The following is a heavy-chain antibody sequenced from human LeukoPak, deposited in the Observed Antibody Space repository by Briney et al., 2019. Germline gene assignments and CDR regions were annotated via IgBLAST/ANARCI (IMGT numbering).Heavy chain of an antibody. CDR2: IYYSGST. J-gene: IGHJ4*02. Sequence: SETLSLTCTVSSGSTSSYYWSWVRQPPGKGLEWIGYIYYSGSTNYNPSLKSRVTISVDTSKNQFSLKLSSVTAADTAVYYCARWPRSTIFGVPSFDYWGQGTLVTVSS. D-gene: IGHD3-3*01. CDR3: ARWPRSTIFGVPSFDY. CDR1: SGSTSSYY. V-gene: IGHV4-59*08.